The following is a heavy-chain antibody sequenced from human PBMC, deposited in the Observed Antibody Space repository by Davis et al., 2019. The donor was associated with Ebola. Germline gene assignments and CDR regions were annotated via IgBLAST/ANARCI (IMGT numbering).Heavy chain of an antibody. CDR3: AKDTGMIVVVILGYGMDV. V-gene: IGHV3-30*02. J-gene: IGHJ6*02. Sequence: GGSLRLSCAASGFTFSSYGVRWLRQPPGKGLEWVADIWPDGSNKYYPDSVKGRITISRDNSKNTLYLQMNNLRAEGTAVYYWAKDTGMIVVVILGYGMDVWGQGTTVTVSS. D-gene: IGHD3-22*01. CDR2: IWPDGSNK. CDR1: GFTFSSYG.